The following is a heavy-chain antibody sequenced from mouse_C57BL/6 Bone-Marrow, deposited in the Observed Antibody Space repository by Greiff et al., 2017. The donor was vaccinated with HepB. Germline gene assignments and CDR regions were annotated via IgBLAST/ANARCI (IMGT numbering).Heavy chain of an antibody. J-gene: IGHJ4*01. CDR2: ISYDGSN. D-gene: IGHD2-4*01. Sequence: LQESGPGLVKPSQSLSLTCSVTGYSITSGYYWNWIRQFPGNKLEWMGYISYDGSNNYNPSLKNRISITRDTSKNQFFLKLNSVTTEDTATYYCARESGYDYDVDYWGQGTSVTVSS. V-gene: IGHV3-6*01. CDR3: ARESGYDYDVDY. CDR1: GYSITSGYY.